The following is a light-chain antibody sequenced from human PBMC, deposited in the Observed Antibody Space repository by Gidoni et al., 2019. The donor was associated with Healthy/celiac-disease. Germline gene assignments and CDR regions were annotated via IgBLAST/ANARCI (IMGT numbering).Light chain of an antibody. CDR2: DAS. Sequence: DIQMTQSPSSLSASVGDRVTITCQASQDISNYLNWYQQKPGKAPKLLIYDASNLETGVPSRFSGSGSGTDFTFTISSLQPEDIATYYCQQYDNLPSATFXPXTKVDIK. CDR3: QQYDNLPSAT. CDR1: QDISNY. J-gene: IGKJ3*01. V-gene: IGKV1-33*01.